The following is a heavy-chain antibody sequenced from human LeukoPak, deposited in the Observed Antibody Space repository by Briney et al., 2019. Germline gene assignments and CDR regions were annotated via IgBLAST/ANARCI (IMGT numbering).Heavy chain of an antibody. D-gene: IGHD4/OR15-4a*01. J-gene: IGHJ4*02. CDR2: INSDGSST. Sequence: GGALRLSCAASGFTFSSYWMHWVRQAPGKGLVWVSRINSDGSSTIYAAAVKGRYTISRDNAKNTLYLQMNSLRAEDTAMYYCVRGYGGNTFDYWGQRALAT. V-gene: IGHV3-74*01. CDR3: VRGYGGNTFDY. CDR1: GFTFSSYW.